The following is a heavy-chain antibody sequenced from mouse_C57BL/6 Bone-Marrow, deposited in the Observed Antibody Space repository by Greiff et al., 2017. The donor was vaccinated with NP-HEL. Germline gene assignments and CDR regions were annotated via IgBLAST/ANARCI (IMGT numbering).Heavy chain of an antibody. D-gene: IGHD2-3*01. CDR2: ISSGGDYI. V-gene: IGHV5-9-1*02. Sequence: EVKLEESGEGLVKPGGSLKLSCAASGFTFSSYAMSWVRQTPEKRLEWVAYISSGGDYIYYADTVKGRFTISRDNARNTLYLQMSSLKSEDTAMYYCTRDRDGPPYFDYWGQGTTLTVSS. J-gene: IGHJ2*01. CDR1: GFTFSSYA. CDR3: TRDRDGPPYFDY.